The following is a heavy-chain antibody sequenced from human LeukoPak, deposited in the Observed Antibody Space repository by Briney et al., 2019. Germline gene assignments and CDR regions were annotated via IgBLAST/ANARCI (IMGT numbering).Heavy chain of an antibody. D-gene: IGHD6-6*01. CDR3: ARGRSPAARAFNY. J-gene: IGHJ4*02. Sequence: SETLSLTCTVSGGSISSYYWSWVRQPPGKGLEWIGYIYYSGSTNYNPSLKSRVTISVDTSKYQFSLKLSSVTAADTAVYYCARGRSPAARAFNYWGQGTLVTVSS. CDR2: IYYSGST. V-gene: IGHV4-59*12. CDR1: GGSISSYY.